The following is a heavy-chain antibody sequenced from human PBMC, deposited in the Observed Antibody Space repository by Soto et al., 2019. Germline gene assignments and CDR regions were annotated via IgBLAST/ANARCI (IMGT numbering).Heavy chain of an antibody. J-gene: IGHJ5*02. CDR1: GGSIRTGGYY. CDR3: AKDPSPQPTTVVTPGWFDP. Sequence: PSETLSLTCTVSGGSIRTGGYYWSWIRQHPGKGLEWLGYIYYTGRTYYNPSLKNRLTMSVDMSKSQFSLKLTSLTAADTAVYYCAKDPSPQPTTVVTPGWFDPWGQGILVTVPQ. D-gene: IGHD4-17*01. CDR2: IYYTGRT. V-gene: IGHV4-31*03.